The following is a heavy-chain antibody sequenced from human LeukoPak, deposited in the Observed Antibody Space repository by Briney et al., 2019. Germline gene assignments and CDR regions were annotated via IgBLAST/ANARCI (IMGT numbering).Heavy chain of an antibody. CDR2: FDPEDGET. J-gene: IGHJ4*02. D-gene: IGHD3-22*01. V-gene: IGHV1-24*01. Sequence: VASVMVSCKVSGYTLTELSMHWVRQAPGKGLEWMGGFDPEDGETIYAQKFQGRVTMTEDTSTDTAYMELSSLRSEDTAVYYCATDQGTYYYDSSGYSLDYWGQGTLVTVSS. CDR1: GYTLTELS. CDR3: ATDQGTYYYDSSGYSLDY.